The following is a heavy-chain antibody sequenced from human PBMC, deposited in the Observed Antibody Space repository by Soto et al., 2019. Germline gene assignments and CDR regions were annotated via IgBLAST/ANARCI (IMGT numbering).Heavy chain of an antibody. CDR2: MSYSGST. Sequence: SETLSLTCTVSGGSISSDDYYWSWIRQPPGKGLEWIGFMSYSGSTSYNASLKSRVTISVDTSKNQFSLKLNSMTAADTAVYYCARHNYGSGSTYFDYWGQGTLVTVSS. J-gene: IGHJ4*02. D-gene: IGHD3-10*01. V-gene: IGHV4-30-4*01. CDR3: ARHNYGSGSTYFDY. CDR1: GGSISSDDYY.